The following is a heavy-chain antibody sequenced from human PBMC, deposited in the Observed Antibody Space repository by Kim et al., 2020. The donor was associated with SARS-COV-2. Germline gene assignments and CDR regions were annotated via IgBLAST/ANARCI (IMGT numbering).Heavy chain of an antibody. CDR3: TRGSYDVY. J-gene: IGHJ4*02. CDR1: GFTFGDYG. D-gene: IGHD3-16*01. V-gene: IGHV3-49*03. CDR2: IKSKPYGETT. Sequence: GGSLRLSCTGSGFTFGDYGMSWIRQAPGKGLEWVGFIKSKPYGETTEYAASVRGRFTISRADSKSIAYLHMNSLKTEDTAVYYCTRGSYDVYWCQGTLVT.